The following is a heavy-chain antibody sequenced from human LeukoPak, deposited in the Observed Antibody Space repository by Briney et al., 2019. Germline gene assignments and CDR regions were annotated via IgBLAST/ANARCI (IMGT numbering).Heavy chain of an antibody. CDR1: GFSFSDSA. V-gene: IGHV3-23*01. Sequence: GGSLRLSCASSGFSFSDSAVSWVRHSPGEGLKWVSSISDTGGRTYYADSVKGRFTITRDNSGNTVNLQMNSLRADDTARYFCAKGGQDFDFWRFDLWGQGILVIVSS. CDR2: ISDTGGRT. D-gene: IGHD3-3*01. J-gene: IGHJ5*02. CDR3: AKGGQDFDFWRFDL.